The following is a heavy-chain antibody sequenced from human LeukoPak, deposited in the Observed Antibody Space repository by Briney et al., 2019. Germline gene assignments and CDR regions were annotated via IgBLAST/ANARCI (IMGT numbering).Heavy chain of an antibody. CDR1: GFTFSNYW. D-gene: IGHD5-12*01. CDR2: ITGDGTTT. CDR3: ARPPGYDSDY. V-gene: IGHV3-74*01. Sequence: GGSLRLSCAASGFTFSNYWMHWVRQAPGKGLVWVSHITGDGTTTNYADSVKGRFTISRDNAKNSLYLQMNSLRAEDTAVYYCARPPGYDSDYWGQGTLVTVSS. J-gene: IGHJ4*02.